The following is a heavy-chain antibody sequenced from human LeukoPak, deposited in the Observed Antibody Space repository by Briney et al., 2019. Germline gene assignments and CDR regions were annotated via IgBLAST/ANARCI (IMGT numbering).Heavy chain of an antibody. D-gene: IGHD4-17*01. CDR2: ISGSGDST. Sequence: GGSLRLSCAASGFTFSSYAMSWVRQAPGKGLEWVSAISGSGDSTYYADSVKGRFTISRDNSKKTLYLQLNSLRAEDTAVYYCARAMTTVTAGLENAFDVWGQGTMVTVSS. V-gene: IGHV3-23*01. J-gene: IGHJ3*01. CDR3: ARAMTTVTAGLENAFDV. CDR1: GFTFSSYA.